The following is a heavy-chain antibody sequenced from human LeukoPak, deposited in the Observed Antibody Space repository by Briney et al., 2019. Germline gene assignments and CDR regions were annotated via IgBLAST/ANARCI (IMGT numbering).Heavy chain of an antibody. V-gene: IGHV4-59*01. CDR3: ARSVVPTAPIDY. CDR2: IYYSGST. Sequence: SETLSLTCTVSGGSISGYYWSWIRQPPGKGLDWIGYIYYSGSTDYNPSLKSRVTISVDTSKNQFSLKLSSVTAADTAVHYCARSVVPTAPIDYWGQGTLVTVSS. J-gene: IGHJ4*02. D-gene: IGHD2-2*01. CDR1: GGSISGYY.